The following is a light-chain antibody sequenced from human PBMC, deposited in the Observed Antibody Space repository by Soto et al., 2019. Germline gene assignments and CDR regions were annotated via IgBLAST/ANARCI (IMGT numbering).Light chain of an antibody. J-gene: IGKJ1*01. CDR2: AAS. CDR1: QSISSY. CDR3: QQSYSTWT. Sequence: DIQMTQSPSSLSASVGDRVTITCRASQSISSYLNWYQQKPGEAPKLLIYAASSLQSGVPSRFSGSGSGTDFTLTISSLQPEDFATYYCQQSYSTWTFGQGTKVDIK. V-gene: IGKV1-39*01.